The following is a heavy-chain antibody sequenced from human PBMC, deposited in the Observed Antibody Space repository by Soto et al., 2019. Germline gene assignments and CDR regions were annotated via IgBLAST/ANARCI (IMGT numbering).Heavy chain of an antibody. CDR1: GFTFSSYG. CDR2: ISYDGSNK. J-gene: IGHJ6*02. D-gene: IGHD3-9*01. V-gene: IGHV3-30*18. Sequence: QVQLVESGGGVVQPGRSLRLSCAASGFTFSSYGMHWVRQAPGKGLEWVAVISYDGSNKYYADSVKGRFTISRDNSKNTLYLQMNNLRAEDTAVYYCAKDRRALYYDIFPSYLYYYYYGMDVWGQGTTVTVSS. CDR3: AKDRRALYYDIFPSYLYYYYYGMDV.